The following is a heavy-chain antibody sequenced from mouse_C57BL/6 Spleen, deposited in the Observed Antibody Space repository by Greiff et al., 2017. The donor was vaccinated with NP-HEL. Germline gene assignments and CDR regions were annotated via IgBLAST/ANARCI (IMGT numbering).Heavy chain of an antibody. V-gene: IGHV3-6*01. D-gene: IGHD1-3*01. CDR2: ISYDGSN. Sequence: DVHLVESGPGLVKPSQSLSLTCSVTGYSITSGYYWNWIRQFPGNKLEWMGYISYDGSNNYNPSLKNRISITRDTSKNQFFLKLNSVTTEDTATYYRAREEDYRTTGAMDYWGQGTSVTVSS. CDR1: GYSITSGYY. J-gene: IGHJ4*01. CDR3: AREEDYRTTGAMDY.